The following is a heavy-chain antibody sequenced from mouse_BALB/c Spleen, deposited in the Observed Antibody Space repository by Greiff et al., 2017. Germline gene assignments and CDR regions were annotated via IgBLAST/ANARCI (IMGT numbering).Heavy chain of an antibody. D-gene: IGHD1-1*01. CDR3: TNYYGDYFDY. CDR2: ISSGGSYT. CDR1: GFTFSSYT. J-gene: IGHJ2*01. Sequence: EVQLVESGGGLVKPGGSLKLSCAASGFTFSSYTMSWVRQTPEKRLEWVATISSGGSYTYYPDSVKGRFTISRDNAKNTLYLQMSSLKSEDTAMYYCTNYYGDYFDYWGQGTTLTVSS. V-gene: IGHV5-6-4*01.